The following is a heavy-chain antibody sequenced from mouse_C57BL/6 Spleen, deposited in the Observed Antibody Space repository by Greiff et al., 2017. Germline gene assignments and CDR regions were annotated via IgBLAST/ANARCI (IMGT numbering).Heavy chain of an antibody. CDR2: IWSGGST. CDR3: ASPPYGYSWYFDV. V-gene: IGHV2-2*01. D-gene: IGHD2-2*01. Sequence: VQLQQSGPGLVQPSQSLSITCTVSGFSLTSYGVHWVRQSPGKGLEWLGVIWSGGSTDYNEAFISRMSISKDNSKIQVFFKMNSLQAYDTAIYYCASPPYGYSWYFDVWGTGTTVTVSS. J-gene: IGHJ1*03. CDR1: GFSLTSYG.